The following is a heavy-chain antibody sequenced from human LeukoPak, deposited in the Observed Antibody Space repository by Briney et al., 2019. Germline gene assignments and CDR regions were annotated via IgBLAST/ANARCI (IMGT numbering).Heavy chain of an antibody. CDR3: ATTRAHQFDY. CDR1: GGSISSSDYY. J-gene: IGHJ4*02. Sequence: PSQTLSLTCTVSGGSISSSDYYWTWIHQHPGKGLEWLGFIYHSGSTYYNPSLKSRVTISVDTSKNQFSLKLNSVTAADTAVYYCATTRAHQFDYWGQGTLVTVSS. D-gene: IGHD4-11*01. V-gene: IGHV4-31*03. CDR2: IYHSGST.